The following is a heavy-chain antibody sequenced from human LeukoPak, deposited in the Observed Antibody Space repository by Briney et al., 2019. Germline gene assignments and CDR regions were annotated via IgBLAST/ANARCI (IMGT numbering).Heavy chain of an antibody. J-gene: IGHJ4*02. V-gene: IGHV4-59*08. Sequence: KPSETLSLTCTVSGGSISSYYWSWIRQPPGRGLEWIGYIYYSGSTNYNPSLKSRVTISVDTSKNQFSLKLSSVTAADMAVYYCARVSVAVAGGFDYWGQGTLVTVSS. D-gene: IGHD6-19*01. CDR2: IYYSGST. CDR1: GGSISSYY. CDR3: ARVSVAVAGGFDY.